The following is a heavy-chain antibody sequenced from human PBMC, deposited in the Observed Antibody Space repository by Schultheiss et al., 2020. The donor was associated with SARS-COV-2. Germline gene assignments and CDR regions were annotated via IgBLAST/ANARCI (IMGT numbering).Heavy chain of an antibody. CDR2: IYYSGST. Sequence: SETLSLTCTVSGGSISSYYWGWIRQPTGKGLEWIGSIYYSGSTYYNPSLKSRVTISVDTSKNQFSLKLSSVTAADTAVYYCARQTLAANYYYYYMDVWGKGTTVTVSS. V-gene: IGHV4-39*01. D-gene: IGHD6-25*01. CDR1: GGSISSYY. CDR3: ARQTLAANYYYYYMDV. J-gene: IGHJ6*03.